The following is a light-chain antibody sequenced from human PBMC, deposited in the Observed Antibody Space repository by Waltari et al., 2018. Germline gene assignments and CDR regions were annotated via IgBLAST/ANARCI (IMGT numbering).Light chain of an antibody. J-gene: IGLJ2*01. CDR2: HDT. CDR1: SSNIRSFP. CDR3: QSYDNNGRGAVL. Sequence: QSLLTQPPSVSGSPGQRVTISCSGGSSNIRSFPVNWYRHLPGPVPKLLIYHDTNRPSGVPDRFSGSKSGTSASLAITGLQPEDEADYYCQSYDNNGRGAVLIGGGTKLTVL. V-gene: IGLV1-40*01.